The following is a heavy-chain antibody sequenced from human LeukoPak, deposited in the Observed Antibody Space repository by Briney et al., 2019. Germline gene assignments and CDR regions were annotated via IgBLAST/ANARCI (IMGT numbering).Heavy chain of an antibody. V-gene: IGHV4-34*01. CDR1: GGSFSGYY. J-gene: IGHJ4*02. CDR3: ARGRILWFGELLSRHYYFDY. Sequence: SETLSLTCAVYGGSFSGYYWSWIRQPPGKGLEWIGEINHSGSTNYNPSLKSRVTISVDTSENQFSLKLSSVTAADTAVYYCARGRILWFGELLSRHYYFDYWGQGTLVTVSS. D-gene: IGHD3-10*01. CDR2: INHSGST.